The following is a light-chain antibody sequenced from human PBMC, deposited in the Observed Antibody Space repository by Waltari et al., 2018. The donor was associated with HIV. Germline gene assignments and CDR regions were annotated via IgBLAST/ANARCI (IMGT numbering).Light chain of an antibody. V-gene: IGKV1-9*01. CDR3: QQVFTFPRT. CDR2: SGS. J-gene: IGKJ1*01. CDR1: QDIKTS. Sequence: DILLTQSPSSLSASVGDGVTITCRASQDIKTSLAWFQQKPGDAPKLLIFSGSRLERGVSPRFVGRGSGNDFTLAINDVQPEDFATYFCQQVFTFPRTFGRGTRLEMK.